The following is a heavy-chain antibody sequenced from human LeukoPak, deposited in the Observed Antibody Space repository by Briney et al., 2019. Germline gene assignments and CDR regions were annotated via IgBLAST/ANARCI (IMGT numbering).Heavy chain of an antibody. D-gene: IGHD6-13*01. J-gene: IGHJ4*02. Sequence: GGSLRLSCAASGFTFSSYSMNWVRQAPGKGLEWVSSISSSSSYIYYADSVKGRFTISRDNSKNTLYLQMNSLRAEDTAVYYCAKDAAGTFDYWGQGTLVTVSS. CDR1: GFTFSSYS. CDR3: AKDAAGTFDY. V-gene: IGHV3-21*04. CDR2: ISSSSSYI.